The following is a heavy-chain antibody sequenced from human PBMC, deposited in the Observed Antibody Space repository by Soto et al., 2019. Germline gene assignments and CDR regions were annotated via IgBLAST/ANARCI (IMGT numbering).Heavy chain of an antibody. CDR1: GGSISSYY. V-gene: IGHV4-59*08. D-gene: IGHD1-26*01. CDR3: ARRYGGNLDY. CDR2: IYYSGST. Sequence: QVQLQESGPGLVKPSETLSLTCTVSGGSISSYYWSWIRQPPGKGLEWIGYIYYSGSTNYNPSLXSXVXITXDTSKNQFSLKLSSVTAADTAVYYCARRYGGNLDYWGQGTLVTVSS. J-gene: IGHJ4*02.